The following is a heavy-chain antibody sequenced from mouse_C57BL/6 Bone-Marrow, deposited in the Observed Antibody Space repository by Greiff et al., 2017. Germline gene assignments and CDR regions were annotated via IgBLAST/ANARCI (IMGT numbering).Heavy chain of an antibody. CDR2: IYPRSGNT. J-gene: IGHJ3*01. CDR1: GYTFTSYG. D-gene: IGHD2-4*01. V-gene: IGHV1-81*01. Sequence: QVQLQQSGAELARPGASVKLSCKASGYTFTSYGISWVKQRTGQGLEWIGEIYPRSGNTYYNEKFTGTATLTADKSSSTAYMELRSLTSEDSAVYFCARGALYYDYDVGFAYWGQGTLVTVSA. CDR3: ARGALYYDYDVGFAY.